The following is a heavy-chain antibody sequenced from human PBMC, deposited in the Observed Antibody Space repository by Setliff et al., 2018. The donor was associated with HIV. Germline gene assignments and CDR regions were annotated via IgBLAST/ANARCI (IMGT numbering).Heavy chain of an antibody. Sequence: SETLSLTCNVSGGSMRNIGYYWGWIRQPPGKGLEWIGSIFYGGSTFYNPSLKSRVTISVDTSKNQLSLDIRSVTAADTGVYFCARHLLDTGRSYDFYYMDVWGKGTAVTVSS. V-gene: IGHV4-39*01. CDR3: ARHLLDTGRSYDFYYMDV. J-gene: IGHJ6*03. D-gene: IGHD5-18*01. CDR2: IFYGGST. CDR1: GGSMRNIGYY.